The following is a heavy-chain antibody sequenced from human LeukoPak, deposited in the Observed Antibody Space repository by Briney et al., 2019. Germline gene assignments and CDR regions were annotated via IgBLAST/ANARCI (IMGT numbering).Heavy chain of an antibody. Sequence: GGSLRLSCAASGFTVSSNYMSWVRQAPGKGLEWVSVIYSGGSTYYADSVKGRFTIPRGNSKNTLYLQMNSLRAEDTAVYYCARDPFDNWNSEDDAFDIWGQGTMVTVSS. CDR1: GFTVSSNY. J-gene: IGHJ3*02. V-gene: IGHV3-66*01. CDR2: IYSGGST. D-gene: IGHD1-7*01. CDR3: ARDPFDNWNSEDDAFDI.